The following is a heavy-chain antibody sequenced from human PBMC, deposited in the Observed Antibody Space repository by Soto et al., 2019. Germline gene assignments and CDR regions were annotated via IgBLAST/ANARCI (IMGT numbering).Heavy chain of an antibody. CDR3: AAPSFNYYGSGSYDYYYMDV. Sequence: GASVKVSCKASGFTFTSSAMQWVRQARGQRLEWIGWIVVGSGNTNYAQKFQERVTITRDMSTSTAYMELSSLRSEDTAVYYCAAPSFNYYGSGSYDYYYMDVWGKGTTVTVSS. CDR1: GFTFTSSA. V-gene: IGHV1-58*02. J-gene: IGHJ6*03. CDR2: IVVGSGNT. D-gene: IGHD3-10*01.